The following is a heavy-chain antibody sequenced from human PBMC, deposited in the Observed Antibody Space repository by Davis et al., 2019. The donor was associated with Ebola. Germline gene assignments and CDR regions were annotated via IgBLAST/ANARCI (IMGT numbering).Heavy chain of an antibody. D-gene: IGHD1-1*01. CDR1: GFTFSSYW. CDR3: ARCLEPYYYGMDV. J-gene: IGHJ6*02. CDR2: IKQDGSEK. V-gene: IGHV3-7*01. Sequence: GESLKISCAASGFTFSSYWMSWVRQAPGKGLEWVANIKQDGSEKYYVDSVKGRFTISRDNAKNSLYLQMNSLRAEDTAVYYCARCLEPYYYGMDVWGQGTTVTVSS.